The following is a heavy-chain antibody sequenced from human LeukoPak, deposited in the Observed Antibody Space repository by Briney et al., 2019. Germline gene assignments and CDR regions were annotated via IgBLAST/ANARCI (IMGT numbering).Heavy chain of an antibody. CDR3: ARDPASAGVYFDS. V-gene: IGHV3-33*01. CDR1: GFIFSTYG. CDR2: IWYDGSKK. D-gene: IGHD6-13*01. J-gene: IGHJ4*02. Sequence: GGSLRHSCSASGFIFSTYGMQWVRQAPGKGLEWVAVIWYDGSKKYYTDSVKGRFTISRDDSENTLYLQMNSLRGEDTAVYYCARDPASAGVYFDSWGQGTLVTVSS.